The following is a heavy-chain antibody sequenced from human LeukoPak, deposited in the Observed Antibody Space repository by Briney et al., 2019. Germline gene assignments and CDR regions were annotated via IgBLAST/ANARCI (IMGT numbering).Heavy chain of an antibody. CDR3: ARVWSGDYSYFDY. V-gene: IGHV3-21*01. J-gene: IGHJ4*02. Sequence: GGSLRLSCAASGFIFSSYSMNWVRQAPGQGLEWVSSFSSSSSYIYYADSVKGRFTISRDNAKNSLYLQMNSLRAEDTAVYYCARVWSGDYSYFDYWGQGTLVTVSS. CDR2: FSSSSSYI. CDR1: GFIFSSYS. D-gene: IGHD4-17*01.